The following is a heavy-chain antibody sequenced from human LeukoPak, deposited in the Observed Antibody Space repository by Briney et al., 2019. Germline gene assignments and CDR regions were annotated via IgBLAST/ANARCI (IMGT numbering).Heavy chain of an antibody. CDR1: GYTFTSYG. CDR2: ISACNGNT. D-gene: IGHD2-2*02. V-gene: IGHV1-18*01. Sequence: VASVKVSCKASGYTFTSYGISWVRQAPGQGLQWMGWISACNGNTNYAQKLQGRVTMTTDTSTSTAYMELRSLRSDDTAVYYCARVKYQLLYNVHDYSGQGTLVTVSS. CDR3: ARVKYQLLYNVHDY. J-gene: IGHJ4*02.